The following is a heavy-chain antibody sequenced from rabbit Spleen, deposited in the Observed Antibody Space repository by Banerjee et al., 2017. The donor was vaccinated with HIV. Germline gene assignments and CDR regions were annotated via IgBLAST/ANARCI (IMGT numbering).Heavy chain of an antibody. J-gene: IGHJ6*01. CDR2: IYTGSDST. CDR1: GFSFSSSYW. V-gene: IGHV1S45*01. Sequence: QEQLEESGGDLVKPEGSLTLTCTASGFSFSSSYWICWVRQAPGKGLEWIACIYTGSDSTYYASWAKGRFTISKTSSTTVTLQMTSLTAADTATYFCARYGVDDYAYGMDLWGPGTLVTVS. CDR3: ARYGVDDYAYGMDL. D-gene: IGHD2-1*01.